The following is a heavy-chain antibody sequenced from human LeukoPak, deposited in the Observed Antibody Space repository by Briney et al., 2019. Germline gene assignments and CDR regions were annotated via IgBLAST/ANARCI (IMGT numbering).Heavy chain of an antibody. CDR1: GYSFTIYW. Sequence: GESLRISCKCSGYSFTIYWISWVRQMPGKGLEWMGRIDPSDSYTNYSPSFQGHVTISADKSLSTAYLQWSSLKASDTAMYYCARHLDTGYNKEFDSWGQGTLVTVSS. J-gene: IGHJ5*01. D-gene: IGHD5-24*01. CDR2: IDPSDSYT. CDR3: ARHLDTGYNKEFDS. V-gene: IGHV5-10-1*01.